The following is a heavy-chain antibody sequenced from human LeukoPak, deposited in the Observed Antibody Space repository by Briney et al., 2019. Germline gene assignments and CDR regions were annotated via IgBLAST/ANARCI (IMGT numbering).Heavy chain of an antibody. V-gene: IGHV1-8*01. CDR1: GYTFTSYD. J-gene: IGHJ5*02. CDR3: ARVPRRGERFDP. CDR2: MNPISGDT. D-gene: IGHD3-10*01. Sequence: ASVKVSCKASGYTFTSYDVNWVRQATGQGLEWMGWMNPISGDTGYALKFQGRVTMSRNTSISTAYMELGSLRSEDTAVYYCARVPRRGERFDPWGQGTLVTVSS.